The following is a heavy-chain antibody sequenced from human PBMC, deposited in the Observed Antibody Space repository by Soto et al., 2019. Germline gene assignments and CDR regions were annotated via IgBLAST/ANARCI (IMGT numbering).Heavy chain of an antibody. V-gene: IGHV3-23*01. J-gene: IGHJ3*02. CDR1: GFSFSNYA. CDR2: IDGPCENT. D-gene: IGHD1-1*01. CDR3: AKQVTAWYNDAFDM. Sequence: EVQLLESGGGLVQPGGSLRLSCAASGFSFSNYAMSWVRQAPGKGLEWVSAIDGPCENTHYADSVKGRFTFSRDNSKNTLYLQMKSLRAEDTAVYYCAKQVTAWYNDAFDMWGQGTRVTVSS.